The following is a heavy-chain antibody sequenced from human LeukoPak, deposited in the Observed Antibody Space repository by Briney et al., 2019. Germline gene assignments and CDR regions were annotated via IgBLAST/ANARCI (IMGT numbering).Heavy chain of an antibody. CDR3: ARVRGSSYYDSAFDI. CDR1: GGTFSSYA. D-gene: IGHD3-22*01. CDR2: IIPILGIA. Sequence: ASVKVSCKASGGTFSSYAISWVRQAPGQGLEWMGRIIPILGIANYAQKFQGRVTITADKSTSTAYMELSSLRSEDTAVYYCARVRGSSYYDSAFDIWGQGTMVTVSS. V-gene: IGHV1-69*04. J-gene: IGHJ3*02.